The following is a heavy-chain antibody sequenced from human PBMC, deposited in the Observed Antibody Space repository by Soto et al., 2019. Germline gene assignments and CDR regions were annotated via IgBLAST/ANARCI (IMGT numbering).Heavy chain of an antibody. CDR2: FYSSGSP. V-gene: IGHV4-59*01. J-gene: IGHJ4*02. CDR3: ARGLSAYDPTPDY. Sequence: KTSEPLSLTCTVSGGSSNAYYWSWIRQPPGKGLGWIGFFYSSGSPNYNPPLKSRVTIPVDTSKSQFSLRLISVTAAETAVYYCARGLSAYDPTPDYWGQGTLVTVSS. D-gene: IGHD5-12*01. CDR1: GGSSNAYY.